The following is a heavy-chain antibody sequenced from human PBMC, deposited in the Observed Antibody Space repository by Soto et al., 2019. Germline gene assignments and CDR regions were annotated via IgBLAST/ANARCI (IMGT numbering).Heavy chain of an antibody. CDR2: IGAYNGNT. V-gene: IGHV1-18*01. J-gene: IGHJ3*02. CDR1: GYTFTSYG. Sequence: ASVKVSCKASGYTFTSYGISWVRQAPGQGLEWMGWIGAYNGNTNYAQKLQGRVTMTTDTSTSTAYMELRSLRSDDTAVYYCASSDDSSGYGQYDAFDIWGQGTMVTVSS. CDR3: ASSDDSSGYGQYDAFDI. D-gene: IGHD3-22*01.